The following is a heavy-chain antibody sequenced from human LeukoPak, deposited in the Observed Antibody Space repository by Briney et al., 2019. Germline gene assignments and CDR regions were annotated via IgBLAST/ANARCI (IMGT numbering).Heavy chain of an antibody. CDR3: AGVGGSGSYYNSWFDP. CDR2: ISSSGSTI. Sequence: PGGSLRLSCAASGFTFSSYEMNWVRQAPGKGLEWVSYISSSGSTIYYADSVKGRFTISRDNAKNSLYLQMNSLRAEDTAVYYCAGVGGSGSYYNSWFDPWGQGTLVTASS. CDR1: GFTFSSYE. J-gene: IGHJ5*02. V-gene: IGHV3-48*03. D-gene: IGHD3-10*01.